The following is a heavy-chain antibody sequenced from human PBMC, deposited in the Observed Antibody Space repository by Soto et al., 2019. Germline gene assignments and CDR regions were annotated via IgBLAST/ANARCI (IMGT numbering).Heavy chain of an antibody. V-gene: IGHV3-30-3*01. J-gene: IGHJ1*01. D-gene: IGHD3-22*01. CDR3: ARERGPGDSSGYAYFHL. CDR2: ISYGGGNE. CDR1: GFTFGSFP. Sequence: QVQLVESGGGVVQPGRSLRLSCVASGFTFGSFPMHWVRQAPGKGLQWVALISYGGGNEYYADSVRGRFTVSRDNSMSTLFLQMNSLRAEDTAVYYCARERGPGDSSGYAYFHLWGQGTLVTVSS.